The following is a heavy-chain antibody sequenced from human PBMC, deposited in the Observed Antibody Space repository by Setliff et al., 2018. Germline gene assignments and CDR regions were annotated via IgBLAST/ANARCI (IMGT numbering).Heavy chain of an antibody. J-gene: IGHJ5*02. CDR2: ISPHTGGT. Sequence: ASVKVSCKASGYIFTGYYMHWVRQAPGQGPEWMGRISPHTGGTNSAQKFQGRVTMTRDTSVSTVYMELNSLRSDDTAVYYCARDTYIGDFWSGYYIQGQFDPWGQGTLVTVSS. D-gene: IGHD3-3*01. CDR1: GYIFTGYY. CDR3: ARDTYIGDFWSGYYIQGQFDP. V-gene: IGHV1-2*06.